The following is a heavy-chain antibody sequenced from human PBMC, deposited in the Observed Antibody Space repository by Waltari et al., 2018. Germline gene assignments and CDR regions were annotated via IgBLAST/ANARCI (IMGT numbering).Heavy chain of an antibody. CDR3: ARELHWSARDY. Sequence: EVQLVESGGGLVQPGGSLRLSCAASGFTFNNWMSWVRQAPGKGVGGVAKKKPDGSEKNYADSVKGRFTISIDNVKNSLYLQMNSLSLEDTAVYYCARELHWSARDYWGQGTLVTVSS. V-gene: IGHV3-7*01. J-gene: IGHJ4*02. CDR1: GFTFNNW. CDR2: KKPDGSEK. D-gene: IGHD3-3*01.